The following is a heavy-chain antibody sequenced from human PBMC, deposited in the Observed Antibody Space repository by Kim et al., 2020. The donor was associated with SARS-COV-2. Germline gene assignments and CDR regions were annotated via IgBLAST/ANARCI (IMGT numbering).Heavy chain of an antibody. D-gene: IGHD3-22*01. V-gene: IGHV3-30*01. Sequence: ADSVKGRFTISRDNSKNTLYLQMNRLRAEDTAVYYCATPRNYYDSSGSYDYWGQGTLVTVSS. J-gene: IGHJ4*02. CDR3: ATPRNYYDSSGSYDY.